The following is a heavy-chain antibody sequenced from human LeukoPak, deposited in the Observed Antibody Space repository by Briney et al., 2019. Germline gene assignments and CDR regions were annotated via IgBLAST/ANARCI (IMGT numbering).Heavy chain of an antibody. J-gene: IGHJ3*02. V-gene: IGHV3-15*01. Sequence: GGSLRLSCAASGFTFSSYSMSWVRQAPGKGLEWVGRIKSKTDGGTTDYAAPVKGRFTISRDDSKNTLYLQMNSLKTEDTAVYYCTTLAGVEVEMATIYAFDIWGQGTMVTVSS. CDR3: TTLAGVEVEMATIYAFDI. CDR1: GFTFSSYS. CDR2: IKSKTDGGTT. D-gene: IGHD5-24*01.